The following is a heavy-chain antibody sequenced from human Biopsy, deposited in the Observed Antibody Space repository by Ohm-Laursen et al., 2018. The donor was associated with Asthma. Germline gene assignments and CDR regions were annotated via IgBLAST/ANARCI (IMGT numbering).Heavy chain of an antibody. J-gene: IGHJ4*02. Sequence: SDTLSLTWSVYGGSIGSFYWSWIRQSPEKGLEWRGDVYWTGSTNYNPSLNSRITMSVDTSKNRMFLELTSVTAADTAIYYCVRAVRNEQWLAPFDYWGQGKPVTVSS. V-gene: IGHV4-59*07. CDR1: GGSIGSFY. CDR2: VYWTGST. D-gene: IGHD6-19*01. CDR3: VRAVRNEQWLAPFDY.